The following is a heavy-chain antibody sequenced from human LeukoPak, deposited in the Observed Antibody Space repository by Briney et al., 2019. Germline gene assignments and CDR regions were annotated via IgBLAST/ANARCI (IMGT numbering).Heavy chain of an antibody. CDR3: ARGVAAAGSWFDP. CDR1: GGSFSGYY. J-gene: IGHJ5*02. D-gene: IGHD6-13*01. Sequence: PSETLSLTCAVYGGSFSGYYWSWIRQPPGKGLEWIGEINHSGSTNYNPSLKSRVTISVDTSKNQFSLKLSSVTAADTAVYYCARGVAAAGSWFDPWGQGTWSPSPQ. CDR2: INHSGST. V-gene: IGHV4-34*01.